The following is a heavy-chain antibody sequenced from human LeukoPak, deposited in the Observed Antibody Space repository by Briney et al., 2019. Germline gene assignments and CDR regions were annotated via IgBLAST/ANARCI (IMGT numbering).Heavy chain of an antibody. CDR2: MNPNSGNT. V-gene: IGHV1-8*01. Sequence: ASVKVSCKASGYTFTSYDINWVRQATGQGLEWMGWMNPNSGNTGYAQKFQGRVTMTRNTSISTAYMELSSLRSEDTAVYYCARSERSSGWYGYWGQGTLVTVSS. CDR1: GYTFTSYD. J-gene: IGHJ4*02. CDR3: ARSERSSGWYGY. D-gene: IGHD6-19*01.